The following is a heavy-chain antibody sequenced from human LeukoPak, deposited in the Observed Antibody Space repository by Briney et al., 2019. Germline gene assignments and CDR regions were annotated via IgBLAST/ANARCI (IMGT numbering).Heavy chain of an antibody. Sequence: ASVNVSCKASGYTFTSYDINWVRQATGQGLEWMGWMNPNNGNTGYAQKLHGRVNITRNTSIHNAYMELSSLRSEDTAVYYCARVGSSSWGPYYYYYYMDVWGKGTTVTVSS. D-gene: IGHD6-13*01. CDR2: MNPNNGNT. V-gene: IGHV1-8*01. CDR1: GYTFTSYD. J-gene: IGHJ6*03. CDR3: ARVGSSSWGPYYYYYYMDV.